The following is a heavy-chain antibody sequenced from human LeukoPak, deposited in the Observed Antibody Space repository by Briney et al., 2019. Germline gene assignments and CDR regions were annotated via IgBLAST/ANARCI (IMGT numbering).Heavy chain of an antibody. Sequence: GGSLRLSCAASGFTFNNYAMSWVRQAPGKRPEWVSTISGSGGNTYYADSVKGRFTISRDNSKNTLYLQMNSLRAEDTAVYYCAKGGGSGSYFYYYYYMDVWGKGTTVTISS. J-gene: IGHJ6*03. CDR1: GFTFNNYA. V-gene: IGHV3-23*01. CDR2: ISGSGGNT. CDR3: AKGGGSGSYFYYYYYMDV. D-gene: IGHD3-10*01.